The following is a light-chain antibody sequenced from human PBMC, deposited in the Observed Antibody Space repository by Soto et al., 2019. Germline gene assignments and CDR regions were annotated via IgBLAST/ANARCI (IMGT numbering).Light chain of an antibody. Sequence: EIVMTQSPVTLSVSPGERATLSCRASESVSTNLAWYQQKPGQAPRLLIYVASTRATGVPARFTGGGSGTEFTLTISSLQSEDFAVYYCHHFNHLPWTFGQGTKVEIK. V-gene: IGKV3-15*01. CDR3: HHFNHLPWT. CDR2: VAS. J-gene: IGKJ1*01. CDR1: ESVSTN.